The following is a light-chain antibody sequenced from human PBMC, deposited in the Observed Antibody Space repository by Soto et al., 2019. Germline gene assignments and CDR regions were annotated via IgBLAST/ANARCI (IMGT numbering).Light chain of an antibody. J-gene: IGLJ1*01. CDR1: SSDVGGYDY. CDR3: SSYSISTAYL. V-gene: IGLV2-14*01. CDR2: EVN. Sequence: QSVLTQPASVSGSPGQSITISCTGTSSDVGGYDYVSWYQLHPGKAPKLMVFEVNNRPSGVSYRLSGSKSGNTAPLTISGLQAEDEADYFCSSYSISTAYLFGTGTKVTVL.